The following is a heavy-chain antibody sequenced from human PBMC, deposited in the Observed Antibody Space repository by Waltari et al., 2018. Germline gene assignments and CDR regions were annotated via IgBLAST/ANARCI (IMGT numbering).Heavy chain of an antibody. CDR2: INPNSGGT. CDR3: AKSGWFFYGMDV. CDR1: GYTFTGYS. Sequence: QVQLVQSGAEVKKPGSSVKVSCKASGYTFTGYSMHWVRQAPGKGLEWMGGINPNSGGTNYAQKVQGRVTMTRDTSISTAYMELSRLRSDDTAVYYCAKSGWFFYGMDVWGQGTTVTVSS. J-gene: IGHJ6*02. D-gene: IGHD6-19*01. V-gene: IGHV1-2*02.